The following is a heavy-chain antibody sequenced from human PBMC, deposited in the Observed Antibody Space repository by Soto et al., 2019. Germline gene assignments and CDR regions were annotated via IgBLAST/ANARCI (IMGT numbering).Heavy chain of an antibody. D-gene: IGHD6-13*01. V-gene: IGHV1-2*02. CDR1: GYTFTGYY. CDR3: ARASSSWSYYYYYGMDV. J-gene: IGHJ6*02. Sequence: ASVKVSCKASGYTFTGYYMHRVRQAPGQGLEWMGWINPNSGGTNYAQKFQGRVTMTRDTSISTAYMELSRLRSDDTAVYYCARASSSWSYYYYYGMDVWGQGTTVTVS. CDR2: INPNSGGT.